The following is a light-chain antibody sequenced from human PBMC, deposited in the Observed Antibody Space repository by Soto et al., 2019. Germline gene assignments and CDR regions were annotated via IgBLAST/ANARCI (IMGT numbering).Light chain of an antibody. V-gene: IGLV2-14*01. Sequence: QSVLTQPASVSGSPGQSITISCTGTSSDVGGYNYVSWYQQHPGKAPKLMIYDVSNRPSGVSNRFSGSKSGNTASLTISGLQAEDEADYYCSSYTSSFYVFGTGIKLTVL. CDR1: SSDVGGYNY. CDR2: DVS. CDR3: SSYTSSFYV. J-gene: IGLJ1*01.